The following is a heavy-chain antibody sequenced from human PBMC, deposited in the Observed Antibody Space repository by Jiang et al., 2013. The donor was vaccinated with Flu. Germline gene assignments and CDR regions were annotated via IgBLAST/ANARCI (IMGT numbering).Heavy chain of an antibody. CDR2: GST. CDR3: AREIVATIEGLDY. J-gene: IGHJ4*02. V-gene: IGHV1-46*01. D-gene: IGHD5-12*01. Sequence: GSTSYAQKFQGRVTMTRDTSTSTVHMELSSLRSEDTAVYYCAREIVATIEGLDYWGQGTLVTVSS.